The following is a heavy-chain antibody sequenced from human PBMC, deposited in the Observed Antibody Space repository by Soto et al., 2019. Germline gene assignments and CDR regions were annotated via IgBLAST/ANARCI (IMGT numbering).Heavy chain of an antibody. CDR1: GSAISSGNYY. Sequence: SETLSLTCPVSGSAISSGNYYWNWIRQHPGKGLEWIGYISYSGSAYYNPSLKSRVTISGDTSKSHFSLKLSSVTAADTAVYYCARGTNLDYFDSWGQGTLVTVSS. J-gene: IGHJ4*02. D-gene: IGHD2-8*01. V-gene: IGHV4-31*03. CDR3: ARGTNLDYFDS. CDR2: ISYSGSA.